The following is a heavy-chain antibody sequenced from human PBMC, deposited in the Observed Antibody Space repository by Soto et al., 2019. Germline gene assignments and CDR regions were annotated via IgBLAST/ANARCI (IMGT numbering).Heavy chain of an antibody. CDR2: INPSGGSA. V-gene: IGHV1-46*03. CDR1: GYTFTSYY. J-gene: IGHJ6*03. Sequence: QVQLVQSGAEVKKPGASVKVSCKASGYTFTSYYMHWVRQAARQGLEWRGIINPSGGSASYAQKFQGRVTMTRDTSTRTVYMELSSLRSGDTAVYYCARDYGYCSSTSCYFNYYYYYYLDVWGKGTTVTVSS. D-gene: IGHD2-2*01. CDR3: ARDYGYCSSTSCYFNYYYYYYLDV.